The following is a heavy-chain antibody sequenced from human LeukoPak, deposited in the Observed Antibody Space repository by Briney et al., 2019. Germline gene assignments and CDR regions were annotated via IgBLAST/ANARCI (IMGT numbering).Heavy chain of an antibody. D-gene: IGHD3-16*01. CDR3: AREGDLRDGFDI. CDR1: GGSISISNW. J-gene: IGHJ3*02. V-gene: IGHV4-4*02. CDR2: IYHSGST. Sequence: SETLSLTCAVSGGSISISNWWTWVRQPPGKGLEWIGEIYHSGSTNYNPSLESRVTISVDTSKNQFSLKLSSVTAADTAVYYCAREGDLRDGFDIWGQGTMVTVSS.